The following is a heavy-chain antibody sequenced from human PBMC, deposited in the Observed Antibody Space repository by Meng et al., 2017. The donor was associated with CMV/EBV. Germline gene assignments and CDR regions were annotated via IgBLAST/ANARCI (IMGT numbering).Heavy chain of an antibody. J-gene: IGHJ4*02. CDR2: ISAYNGNT. Sequence: ASVKVSCKASGYTFTSYGISWVRQAPGQGLEWMGWISAYNGNTNYAQKFQGRVTMTRDTSISTAYMELSRLRSDDTAVYYCARVLGLRLTGGFDYWGQGTLVTVSS. CDR1: GYTFTSYG. V-gene: IGHV1-18*01. CDR3: ARVLGLRLTGGFDY. D-gene: IGHD3-9*01.